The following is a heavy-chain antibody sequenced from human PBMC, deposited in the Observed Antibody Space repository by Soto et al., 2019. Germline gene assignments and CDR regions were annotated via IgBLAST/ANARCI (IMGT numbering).Heavy chain of an antibody. CDR1: GYTFTSYG. Sequence: ASVKVSCKASGYTFTSYGIHLVRQAPGQRXEWTGWINAGNGNTKYSEKFQGRVTITRDTSASTAYLELSSLRSEDTAVYYCARDPNDSSAYYHHHYYAMDVWGQGTTLTVSS. D-gene: IGHD3-22*01. J-gene: IGHJ6*02. CDR2: INAGNGNT. V-gene: IGHV1-3*01. CDR3: ARDPNDSSAYYHHHYYAMDV.